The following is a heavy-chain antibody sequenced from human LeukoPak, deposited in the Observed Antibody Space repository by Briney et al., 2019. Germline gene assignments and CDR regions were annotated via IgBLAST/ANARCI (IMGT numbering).Heavy chain of an antibody. CDR2: INPNSGGT. V-gene: IGHV1-2*02. D-gene: IGHD3-10*01. J-gene: IGHJ4*02. CDR1: GYTFTGYY. Sequence: GASVKVSCKASGYTFTGYYMHWVRQAPGQGLEWMGWINPNSGGTNYAQKLQGRVTMTTDTSTSTAYMELRSLRSDDTAVYYCARDGGGSGSYYNSFGESNYFDYWGQGTLVTVSS. CDR3: ARDGGGSGSYYNSFGESNYFDY.